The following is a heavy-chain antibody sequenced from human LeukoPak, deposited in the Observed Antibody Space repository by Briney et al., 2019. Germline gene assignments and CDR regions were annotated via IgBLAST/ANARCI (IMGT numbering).Heavy chain of an antibody. D-gene: IGHD4-23*01. V-gene: IGHV3-30*02. Sequence: PGGSLRLSCAASGFTFSDYGMHWVRQAPGKGLEWVAFIRYDGSNKYYADSVKGRLTISRDNSKNTLYLQMNSLRTEDTAVYYCAKENYGDNLRFDYWGQGTLVTVSS. CDR3: AKENYGDNLRFDY. CDR1: GFTFSDYG. J-gene: IGHJ4*02. CDR2: IRYDGSNK.